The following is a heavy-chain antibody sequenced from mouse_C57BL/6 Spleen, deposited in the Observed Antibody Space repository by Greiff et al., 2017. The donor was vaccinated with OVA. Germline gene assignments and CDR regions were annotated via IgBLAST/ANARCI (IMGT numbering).Heavy chain of an antibody. V-gene: IGHV5-17*01. CDR1: GFTFSDYG. Sequence: EVMLVESGGGLVKPGGSLKLSCAASGFTFSDYGMHWVRQAPEKGLEWVAYISSGSSTIYYADTVKGRFTISRDKAKNTLFLQITSLRSEDTAMYYCARTGTGFAYWGQGTLVTVSA. CDR3: ARTGTGFAY. J-gene: IGHJ3*01. CDR2: ISSGSSTI. D-gene: IGHD4-1*01.